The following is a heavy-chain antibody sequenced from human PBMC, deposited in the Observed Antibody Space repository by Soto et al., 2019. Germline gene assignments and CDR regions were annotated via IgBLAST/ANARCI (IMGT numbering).Heavy chain of an antibody. V-gene: IGHV4-59*01. Sequence: PSETLSLTCTVSGGSISSYYWSWIRQPPGKGLEWIGYIYYSGSTNYNPSLKSRVTISVDTSKNQFSLKLSSVTAADTAVYYCATYEKGTPDAFDIWGQGTMVTVSS. CDR3: ATYEKGTPDAFDI. CDR1: GGSISSYY. CDR2: IYYSGST. D-gene: IGHD1-1*01. J-gene: IGHJ3*02.